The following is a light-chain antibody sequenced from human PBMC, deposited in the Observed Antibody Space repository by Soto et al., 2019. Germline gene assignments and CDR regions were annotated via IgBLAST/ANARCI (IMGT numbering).Light chain of an antibody. CDR2: GAS. CDR3: QQFGSSIPHT. J-gene: IGKJ2*01. CDR1: QVIGSRY. V-gene: IGKV3-20*01. Sequence: EIVLTQSPDTLSLSPGERATLSCRASQVIGSRYLAWYHQKSGQAPRLLIYGASSRATGIPDRFSGSGSGTDFTLTISRLEPEDFGVYYCQQFGSSIPHTFGQGTKLEIK.